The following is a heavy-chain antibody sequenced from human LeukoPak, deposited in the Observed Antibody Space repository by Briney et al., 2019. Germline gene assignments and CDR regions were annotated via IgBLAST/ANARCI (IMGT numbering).Heavy chain of an antibody. V-gene: IGHV4-39*01. CDR3: ARRNWNYENWFDP. CDR2: INYSGST. D-gene: IGHD1-7*01. J-gene: IGHJ5*02. Sequence: PSETLSLTCTVSGGSISTSSYYWGWIRQPPGQGLVGIGRINYSGSTFYNPSLKSRVTISVDTSKNQFSLRLSSMTAADTAVYYCARRNWNYENWFDPWGQGTLVTVSS. CDR1: GGSISTSSYY.